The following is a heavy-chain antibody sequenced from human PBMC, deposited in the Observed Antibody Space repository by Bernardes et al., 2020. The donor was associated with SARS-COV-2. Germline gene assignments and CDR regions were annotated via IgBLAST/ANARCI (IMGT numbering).Heavy chain of an antibody. CDR3: AREFSMGEFDY. CDR2: IGSSSNYI. V-gene: IGHV3-21*01. CDR1: GFPFSRSS. Sequence: GSLRLSCAASGFPFSRSSMNWVRQAPGKGLEWVSSIGSSSNYILYAESVKGRFTVSRDNAKNSLYLQMNSLRAEDTAVYYCAREFSMGEFDYWGQGTLVTVSS. D-gene: IGHD3-16*01. J-gene: IGHJ4*02.